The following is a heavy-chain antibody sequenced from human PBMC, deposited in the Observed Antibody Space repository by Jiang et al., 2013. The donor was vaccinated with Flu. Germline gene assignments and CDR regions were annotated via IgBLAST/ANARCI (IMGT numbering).Heavy chain of an antibody. Sequence: QLVESGGGVVQPGRSLRLSCAASGFNFNDFVMHWVRQSPDKGLEWVAVIAYDGSNKHYADSVKGRFTISRDNSRNTLFLEMNSLRPEDTGVYFCARDVQWVVLDSWGQGALVTVSS. J-gene: IGHJ4*02. CDR1: GFNFNDFV. D-gene: IGHD6-19*01. CDR2: IAYDGSNK. V-gene: IGHV3-30-3*01. CDR3: ARDVQWVVLDS.